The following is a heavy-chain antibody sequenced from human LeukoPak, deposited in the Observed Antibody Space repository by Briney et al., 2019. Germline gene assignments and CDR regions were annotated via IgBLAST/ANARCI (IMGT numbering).Heavy chain of an antibody. J-gene: IGHJ4*02. V-gene: IGHV3-30*04. D-gene: IGHD1-26*01. CDR2: ISYDGSNK. Sequence: GGSLRLSCAASGFTFSSYAMHWVRQAPGKGLEWVAVISYDGSNKYYADSVKGRFTISRDNSKNTLYLQMNSLRAEDTAVYYCARDRRWTVGATIDYWGQGTLVTVSS. CDR1: GFTFSSYA. CDR3: ARDRRWTVGATIDY.